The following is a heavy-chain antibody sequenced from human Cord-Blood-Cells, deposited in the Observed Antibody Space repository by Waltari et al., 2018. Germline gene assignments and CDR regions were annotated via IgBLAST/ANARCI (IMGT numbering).Heavy chain of an antibody. CDR1: GYTFTGYS. V-gene: IGHV1-2*02. J-gene: IGHJ4*02. D-gene: IGHD3-3*01. CDR3: ARGNTYYDFWSGYPYFDY. Sequence: QVQLVQSGAEVKKPGASVKVSCKASGYTFTGYSMHWVRQAPGQGLEGMGGINPNSGGTNYAQKFQGRVTMTRDTSISTAYMELSRLRSDDTAVYYCARGNTYYDFWSGYPYFDYWGQGTLVTVSS. CDR2: INPNSGGT.